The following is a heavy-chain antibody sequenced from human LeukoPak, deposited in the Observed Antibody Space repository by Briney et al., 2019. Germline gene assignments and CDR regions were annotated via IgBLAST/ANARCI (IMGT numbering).Heavy chain of an antibody. D-gene: IGHD2-21*01. Sequence: ASVTVSCKASGGTFSSYAISWVRQAPGQGLEWMGGIIPIFGTANYAQKFQGRVTITADESTSTAYMELSSLRSEDTDVYYCARARYRAYCGGDSYPDHYWGQGTLVTVSS. J-gene: IGHJ4*02. V-gene: IGHV1-69*13. CDR1: GGTFSSYA. CDR3: ARARYRAYCGGDSYPDHY. CDR2: IIPIFGTA.